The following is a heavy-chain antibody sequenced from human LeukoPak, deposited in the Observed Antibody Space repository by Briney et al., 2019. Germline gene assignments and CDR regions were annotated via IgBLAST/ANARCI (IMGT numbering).Heavy chain of an antibody. J-gene: IGHJ6*03. CDR2: IKQDGSET. CDR3: AERTPRYCNSTSCPDTYYYYYYMDV. D-gene: IGHD2-2*01. V-gene: IGHV3-7*01. Sequence: GGSLRLSCAASGFAFSSSWMSWVRQAPGKGLEWVANIKQDGSETYYVDSLKGRFTVSRDNAKKSVYLQMNNLRAEDTAVYYCAERTPRYCNSTSCPDTYYYYYYMDVWGKGTTVTVSS. CDR1: GFAFSSSW.